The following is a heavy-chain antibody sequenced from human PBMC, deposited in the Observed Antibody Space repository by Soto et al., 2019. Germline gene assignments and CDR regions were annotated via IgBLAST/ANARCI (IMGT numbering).Heavy chain of an antibody. CDR2: IFYDGGRE. Sequence: PGGSLRLSCAASGFTFRNYGMHWVRQAPGKGLEWVAVIFYDGGREEYADSVKGRFTISRDNSNNMLFLQMNSLRAEDTAVYFCAKSRDDYSLYYFYGMDVWGQGTTVTVSS. D-gene: IGHD4-4*01. CDR1: GFTFRNYG. J-gene: IGHJ6*02. CDR3: AKSRDDYSLYYFYGMDV. V-gene: IGHV3-30*18.